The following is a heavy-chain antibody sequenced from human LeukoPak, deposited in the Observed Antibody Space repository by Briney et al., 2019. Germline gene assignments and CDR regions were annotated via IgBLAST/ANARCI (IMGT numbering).Heavy chain of an antibody. CDR1: GGSFSGYY. CDR3: TRGGPGNRLSN. V-gene: IGHV4-34*01. Sequence: SETLSLTCAVYGGSFSGYYWSWIRQPPGKGLEWIGEINNSGNINYNPSLKSRDTTSVDTSKNQLSLKVYSVTAADTAVYYCTRGGPGNRLSNWGQGTLVTVSS. J-gene: IGHJ4*02. D-gene: IGHD1-14*01. CDR2: INNSGNI.